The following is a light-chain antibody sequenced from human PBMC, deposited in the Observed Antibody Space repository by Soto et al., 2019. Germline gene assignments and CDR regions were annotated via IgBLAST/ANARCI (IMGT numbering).Light chain of an antibody. J-gene: IGLJ2*01. Sequence: QSALTQPRSVSGSPGQSVTISCTGTSSDVGGYKYVSWYQQHPGKVPNLIIYDVSERPSGVPDRFSGSKSGNTASLSTSGLQAEDEADYYCCSYAGSYTVLFGGGTKVTVL. V-gene: IGLV2-11*01. CDR3: CSYAGSYTVL. CDR1: SSDVGGYKY. CDR2: DVS.